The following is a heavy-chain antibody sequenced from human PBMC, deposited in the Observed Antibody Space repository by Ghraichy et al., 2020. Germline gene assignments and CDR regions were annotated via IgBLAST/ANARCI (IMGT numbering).Heavy chain of an antibody. CDR1: GYTFTTYG. J-gene: IGHJ4*02. D-gene: IGHD3-22*01. CDR3: ARDLQSSYYGSRGYYLH. V-gene: IGHV1-18*01. Sequence: ASVKVSCKTSGYTFTTYGISWVRQAPGQGLEWMGWISAYNGDTNYAQMLQDRVTMTTDTSTSTAYMELRTLISDDTAVYYCARDLQSSYYGSRGYYLHWGQGTLVTVSS. CDR2: ISAYNGDT.